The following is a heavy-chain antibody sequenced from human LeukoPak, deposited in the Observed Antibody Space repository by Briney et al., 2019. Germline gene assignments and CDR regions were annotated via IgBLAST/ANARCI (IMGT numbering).Heavy chain of an antibody. V-gene: IGHV3-23*01. Sequence: GGSLRLSCAASGFTFSSYAMSWVRQAPGKGPEWVSAISGSGGSTYYADSVKGRFTISRENSKNTLYLQMNSLIAEGTALYSCAKGLPVPGGNFFDYWGKGPLVTVSS. D-gene: IGHD6-19*01. CDR2: ISGSGGST. CDR1: GFTFSSYA. CDR3: AKGLPVPGGNFFDY. J-gene: IGHJ4*02.